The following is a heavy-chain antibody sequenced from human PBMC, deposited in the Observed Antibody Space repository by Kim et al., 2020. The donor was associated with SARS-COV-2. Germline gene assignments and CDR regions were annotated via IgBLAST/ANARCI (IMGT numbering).Heavy chain of an antibody. V-gene: IGHV3-23*01. D-gene: IGHD4-17*01. CDR3: AKGTGYSDSYYFDY. CDR1: GFTFSGYA. J-gene: IGHJ4*02. Sequence: GGSLRRSCAASGFTFSGYAMAWVRQAPGKGLEWVSALTSTGSSTFYADSVKGRFTISRDNSKNTLFLQMSSLRAEDTALYYCAKGTGYSDSYYFDYWGQG. CDR2: LTSTGSST.